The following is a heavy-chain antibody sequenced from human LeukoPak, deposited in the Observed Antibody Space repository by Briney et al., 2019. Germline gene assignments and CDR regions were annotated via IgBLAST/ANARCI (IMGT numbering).Heavy chain of an antibody. CDR2: ISSSGSTI. CDR3: ARGSYYYDSRGYAEGFFDY. CDR1: RFTFSSYE. Sequence: GGSLRLSCAASRFTFSSYEMNWVRQAPGKGLEWVSYISSSGSTIYYPDSVKGRFTISRDNAKNLLYLQMNSLGAEDTAVYYCARGSYYYDSRGYAEGFFDYWGQGTLVTVSS. V-gene: IGHV3-48*03. D-gene: IGHD3-22*01. J-gene: IGHJ4*02.